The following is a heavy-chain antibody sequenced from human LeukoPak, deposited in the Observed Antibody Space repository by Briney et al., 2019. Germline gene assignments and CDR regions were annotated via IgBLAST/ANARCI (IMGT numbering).Heavy chain of an antibody. D-gene: IGHD6-19*01. V-gene: IGHV3-23*01. CDR2: ISGSGGST. J-gene: IGHJ4*02. CDR1: GFTFSSYA. CDR3: AKARTVWQWLAPSY. Sequence: GGSLRLSCAASGFTFSSYAMSWVCQAPGKGLEWVSAISGSGGSTYYADSVKGRFTISRDNSKNTLYLQMNSLRAEDTAVYYCAKARTVWQWLAPSYWGQGTLVTVSS.